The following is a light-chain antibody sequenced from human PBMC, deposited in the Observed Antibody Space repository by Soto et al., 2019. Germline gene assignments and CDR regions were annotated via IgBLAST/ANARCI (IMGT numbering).Light chain of an antibody. CDR3: AACDHTLNGV. Sequence: QSVLTQPPSASGTPGQRVTISCSGSSSNIGSHGVSWYQQLPGTAPKLLIYGTYQRPSGVPARYSGPRSGTSASLAISGLQSEDEAHYFCAACDHTLNGVFGGGTKLTVL. CDR2: GTY. V-gene: IGLV1-44*01. CDR1: SSNIGSHG. J-gene: IGLJ3*02.